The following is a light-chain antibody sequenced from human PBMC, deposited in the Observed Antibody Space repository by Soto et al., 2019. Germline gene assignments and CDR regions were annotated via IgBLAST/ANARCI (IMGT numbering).Light chain of an antibody. CDR3: SSFTNTITRYA. CDR1: SSDVGSYTY. J-gene: IGLJ1*01. V-gene: IGLV2-14*01. Sequence: QSVLTQPASVSGSPGQSITISCTGTSSDVGSYTYVSWYQQHPGKAPQLIIYEVSNRPSGVSNRFSGSKSGNTASLTISGLQVEDEADYYCSSFTNTITRYAFGTGTKVTVL. CDR2: EVS.